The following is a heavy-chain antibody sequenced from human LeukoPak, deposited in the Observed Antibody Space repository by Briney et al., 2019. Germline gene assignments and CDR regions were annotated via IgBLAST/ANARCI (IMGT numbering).Heavy chain of an antibody. D-gene: IGHD1-14*01. CDR1: GFTFCNFW. J-gene: IGHJ3*02. CDR2: IKSDGSST. Sequence: GGSLRLSCAASGFTFCNFWLEWVGQAPGKGLVWVSRIKSDGSSTNYADSVKGRFTISRDNAKNTLYLQMNSLRAEDTAMYFWKRILVRGNRAFDIWGQGTMATVSS. V-gene: IGHV3-74*01. CDR3: KRILVRGNRAFDI.